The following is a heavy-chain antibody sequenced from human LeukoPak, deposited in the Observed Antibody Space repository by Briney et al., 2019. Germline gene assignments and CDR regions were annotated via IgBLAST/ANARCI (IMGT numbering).Heavy chain of an antibody. CDR2: ISYDGSNK. CDR1: GFTFSSYA. D-gene: IGHD3-3*01. Sequence: PGGSLRLSCAASGFTFSSYAMSWVRQAPGKGLEWVAVISYDGSNKYYADSVKGRFTISRDNSKNTLYLQMNSLRAEDTAVYYCAKDREQTYYDFWSGYYTPLYYYGMDVWGQGTTVTVSS. V-gene: IGHV3-30*18. J-gene: IGHJ6*02. CDR3: AKDREQTYYDFWSGYYTPLYYYGMDV.